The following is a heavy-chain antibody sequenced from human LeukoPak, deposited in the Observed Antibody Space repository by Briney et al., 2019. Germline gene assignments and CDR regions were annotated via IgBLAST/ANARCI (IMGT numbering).Heavy chain of an antibody. CDR1: GSSFTNYW. V-gene: IGHV5-51*01. J-gene: IGHJ4*02. D-gene: IGHD5-18*01. Sequence: GESLKISCQGSGSSFTNYWIGWVRQLPGKGLEWMGIIYPGDSDTRYSPSFQGQVTISADKSISTAYLQWSSLKALDTAMYYCARGGGYNYGTFDYWGQGTLVTVSS. CDR3: ARGGGYNYGTFDY. CDR2: IYPGDSDT.